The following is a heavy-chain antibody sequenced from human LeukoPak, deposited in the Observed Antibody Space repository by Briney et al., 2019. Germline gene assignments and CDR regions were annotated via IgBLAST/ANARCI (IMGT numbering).Heavy chain of an antibody. Sequence: PSETLSLTCTVSGGSISSGSYYWSWIWQPAGKGLEWIGRIYTSGSTNYNPSLKSRVTISVDTSKNQFSLKLSSVTAADTAVYYCARDGPRGDYDYWGQGTLVTVSS. J-gene: IGHJ4*02. CDR1: GGSISSGSYY. V-gene: IGHV4-61*02. D-gene: IGHD4-17*01. CDR2: IYTSGST. CDR3: ARDGPRGDYDY.